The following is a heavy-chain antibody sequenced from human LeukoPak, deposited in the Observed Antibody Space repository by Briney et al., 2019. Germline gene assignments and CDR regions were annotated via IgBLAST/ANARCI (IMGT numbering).Heavy chain of an antibody. J-gene: IGHJ4*02. CDR2: IYYSGST. Sequence: SQTLSLTCTVSGGSISSGGYYWSWIRQHPGKGLEWIGYIYYSGSTYYNPSLKSRVTISVDTSKNQFSLKLSSVTAADTAVYYCVRQMVEAEDYFDYWGQGTLVTVSS. D-gene: IGHD6-13*01. V-gene: IGHV4-31*03. CDR1: GGSISSGGYY. CDR3: VRQMVEAEDYFDY.